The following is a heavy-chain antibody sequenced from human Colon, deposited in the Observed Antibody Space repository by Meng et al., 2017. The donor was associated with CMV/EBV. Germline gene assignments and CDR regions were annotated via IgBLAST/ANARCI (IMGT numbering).Heavy chain of an antibody. D-gene: IGHD2-2*01. CDR1: GGSFSGYY. V-gene: IGHV4-34*01. Sequence: GGSFSGYYWSWIRQPPGKGLEWIGEINHSGSTNYNPSLKSRVTISVDTSKNQFSLKLSSVTAADTAVYYCARWRGFCSSASCYRIYYGMDVWGQGTTVTVSS. CDR3: ARWRGFCSSASCYRIYYGMDV. CDR2: INHSGST. J-gene: IGHJ6*02.